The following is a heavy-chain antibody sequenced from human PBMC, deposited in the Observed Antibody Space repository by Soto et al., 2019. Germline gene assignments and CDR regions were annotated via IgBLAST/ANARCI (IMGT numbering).Heavy chain of an antibody. CDR3: ARTESGTFDP. Sequence: QLQLQESGSGLVKPSQALSLTCAVSGGSISSGGYSWGWIRQQAGQGLEWIGYIYPSGSTHYNPAIKSRVTLSADRTKNQLSLKLSSVTAADTAVDYCARTESGTFDPWRQGTLVTVSS. CDR1: GGSISSGGYS. V-gene: IGHV4-30-2*01. J-gene: IGHJ5*02. D-gene: IGHD1-7*01. CDR2: IYPSGST.